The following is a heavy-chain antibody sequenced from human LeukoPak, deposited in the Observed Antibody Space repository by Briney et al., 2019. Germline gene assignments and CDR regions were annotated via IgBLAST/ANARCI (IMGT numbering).Heavy chain of an antibody. CDR2: TSTSGDST. Sequence: GGSLRLSCAASGFTFSSQNMNWVRQAPGKGLEWVAYTSTSGDSTKYADSVEGRFTISRDNVENSLYLLMNSLRVDDTAVYYCVKNGWLDYWGQGIVVTVSS. J-gene: IGHJ4*02. CDR3: VKNGWLDY. D-gene: IGHD6-19*01. CDR1: GFTFSSQN. V-gene: IGHV3-21*01.